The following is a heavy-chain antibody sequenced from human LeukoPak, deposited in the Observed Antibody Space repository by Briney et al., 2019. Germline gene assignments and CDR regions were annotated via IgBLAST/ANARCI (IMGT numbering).Heavy chain of an antibody. CDR2: IYPGDSDT. D-gene: IGHD3-3*01. CDR3: ARTATTYYDFGSGRDAFDI. Sequence: GESLKISCKGSGYSFTSYWIGWVRQMPGKGLEWMGIIYPGDSDTRYSPSFQGQVTISADKSISTAYLQWSSLKASDTAMYYCARTATTYYDFGSGRDAFDIWGQGTMVTVSS. CDR1: GYSFTSYW. V-gene: IGHV5-51*01. J-gene: IGHJ3*02.